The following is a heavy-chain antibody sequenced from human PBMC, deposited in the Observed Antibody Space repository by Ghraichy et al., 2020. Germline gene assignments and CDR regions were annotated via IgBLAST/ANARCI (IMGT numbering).Heavy chain of an antibody. D-gene: IGHD3-22*01. CDR1: GYTFTSYG. CDR3: ARVSDYYDSSGYYLGGY. Sequence: ASVKVSCKASGYTFTSYGISWVRQAPGQGLEWMGWISAYNGNTNYAQELQGRVTMTTDTSTSTAYMELRSLRSDDTAVYYCARVSDYYDSSGYYLGGYWGQGSLVTLSS. J-gene: IGHJ1*01. CDR2: ISAYNGNT. V-gene: IGHV1-18*01.